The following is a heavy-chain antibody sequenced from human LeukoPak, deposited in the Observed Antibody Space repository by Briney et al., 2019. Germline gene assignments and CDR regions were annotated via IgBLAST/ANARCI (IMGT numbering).Heavy chain of an antibody. J-gene: IGHJ5*02. CDR2: IYPADSDT. V-gene: IGHV5-51*01. D-gene: IGHD2-15*01. CDR1: GFTFSSSW. CDR3: ARGECSGVTCYSGNWFDP. Sequence: GESLKISCKGSGFTFSSSWIAWVRQMPGKGLEWMGIIYPADSDTRYSPSFQSQVTISADRSLSTAYLQWSSLKASDTAMYYCARGECSGVTCYSGNWFDPWGQGTLVTVSS.